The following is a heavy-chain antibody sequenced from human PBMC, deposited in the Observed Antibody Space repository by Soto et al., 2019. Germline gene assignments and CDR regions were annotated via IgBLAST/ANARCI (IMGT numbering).Heavy chain of an antibody. Sequence: PVESLKISCKGPGYSFTSYWIGWVRQMPGKGLKWMGIIYPGDSDTRYSPSFQGQVTISADKSISTAYLQWSSLKASDTAMYYCARQTGHDFWSGYYRSNWFDPWGQGTLVTVSS. D-gene: IGHD3-3*01. CDR2: IYPGDSDT. CDR3: ARQTGHDFWSGYYRSNWFDP. CDR1: GYSFTSYW. J-gene: IGHJ5*02. V-gene: IGHV5-51*01.